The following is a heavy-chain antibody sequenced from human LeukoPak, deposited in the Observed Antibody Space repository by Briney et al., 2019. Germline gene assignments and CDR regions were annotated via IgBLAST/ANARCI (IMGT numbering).Heavy chain of an antibody. D-gene: IGHD6-19*01. CDR2: IYYSGST. CDR1: GGSISSYY. CDR3: ATTSKQWLVLFDY. V-gene: IGHV4-59*08. Sequence: SETLSLTCTVSGGSISSYYWSWIRQPPGKGLEWIGYIYYSGSTNYNPSLKSRVTISVDTSKNQFSLKLSSVTAADTAVYYCATTSKQWLVLFDYWGQGTLVTVSS. J-gene: IGHJ4*02.